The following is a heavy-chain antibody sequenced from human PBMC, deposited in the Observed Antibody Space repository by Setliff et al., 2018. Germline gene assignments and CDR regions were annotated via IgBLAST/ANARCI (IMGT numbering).Heavy chain of an antibody. CDR1: GYTFTDFA. CDR2: INTNTGSP. V-gene: IGHV7-4-1*02. Sequence: GASVKVSCKTSGYTFTDFAMNWVRQAPGQGLEWMGWINTNTGSPTYAPGFTGRLVFSLDTSVNTAFVQISSLKAEDTAVYYCARDGGNGVDYWGQGTLVTVSS. J-gene: IGHJ4*02. D-gene: IGHD3-16*01. CDR3: ARDGGNGVDY.